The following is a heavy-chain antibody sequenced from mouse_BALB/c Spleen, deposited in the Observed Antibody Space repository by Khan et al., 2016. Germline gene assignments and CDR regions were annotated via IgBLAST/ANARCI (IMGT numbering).Heavy chain of an antibody. Sequence: EVELVESGGGLVQPGGSRKLSCAASGFTFSGFGMHWVRQAPEKGLEWVAYISSGSSTIYYADTVKGRFTISRDNPKTTLFLQMTGLRSDDTAMYYCARSGGNYWFAYWGQGTLVTVSA. CDR2: ISSGSSTI. CDR1: GFTFSGFG. J-gene: IGHJ3*01. V-gene: IGHV5-17*02. D-gene: IGHD2-1*01. CDR3: ARSGGNYWFAY.